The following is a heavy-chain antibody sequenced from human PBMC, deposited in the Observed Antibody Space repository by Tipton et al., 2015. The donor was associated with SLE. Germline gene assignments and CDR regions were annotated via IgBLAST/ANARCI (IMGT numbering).Heavy chain of an antibody. D-gene: IGHD3-3*01. CDR3: ARGGGIRFLSCDYYYMDV. V-gene: IGHV5-51*03. J-gene: IGHJ6*03. CDR2: IYYSGST. Sequence: QLVQSGAEVKKPGESLKISCQGSGYSFTNYWIAWVRQMPGKGLEWMGYIYYSGSTNYNPSLKSRVTISVDTSKNQFSLKLSSVTAADTAVYYCARGGGIRFLSCDYYYMDVWGKGTTVTVSS. CDR1: GYSFTNYW.